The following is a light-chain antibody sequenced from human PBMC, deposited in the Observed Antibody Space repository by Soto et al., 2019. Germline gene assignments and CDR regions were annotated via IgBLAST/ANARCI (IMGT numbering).Light chain of an antibody. V-gene: IGKV3-20*01. CDR3: QRYSSSPLT. Sequence: EIVWKQSPFPLSLTSGERATLSCRASQSVSSSLVACYQQTPGEAPRLLFYGASRGASGIPGRFGGSGAGTYFTITISRLEPDYSAVYYCQRYSSSPLTFGCGTKVDIK. CDR1: QSVSSSL. J-gene: IGKJ4*02. CDR2: GAS.